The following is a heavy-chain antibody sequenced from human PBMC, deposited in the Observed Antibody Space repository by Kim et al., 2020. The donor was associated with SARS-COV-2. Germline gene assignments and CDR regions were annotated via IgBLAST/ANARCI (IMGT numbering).Heavy chain of an antibody. CDR3: ARDKATTVYSWDY. J-gene: IGHJ4*02. Sequence: YAQKLQGRVTMTTDTSTSTDYMELRSLRSDDTAVYYCARDKATTVYSWDYWGQGTLVTVSS. D-gene: IGHD4-17*01. V-gene: IGHV1-18*01.